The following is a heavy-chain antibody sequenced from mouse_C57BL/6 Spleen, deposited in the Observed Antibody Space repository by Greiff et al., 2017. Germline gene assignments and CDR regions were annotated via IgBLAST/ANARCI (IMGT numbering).Heavy chain of an antibody. CDR1: GFNIKGYY. Sequence: VQLQQSGAELVKPGASVKLSCTASGFNIKGYYMPWVKQRTEQGLEWIGRIDPEDGETKYAPKLQGKATITADTSSNTAYLQLSSLTSEDTAVYYCARDYGSSYGAPWFAYWGQGTLVTVSA. D-gene: IGHD1-1*01. J-gene: IGHJ3*01. V-gene: IGHV14-2*01. CDR2: IDPEDGET. CDR3: ARDYGSSYGAPWFAY.